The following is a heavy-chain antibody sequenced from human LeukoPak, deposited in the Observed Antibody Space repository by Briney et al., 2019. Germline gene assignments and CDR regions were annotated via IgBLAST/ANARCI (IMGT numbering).Heavy chain of an antibody. CDR2: IYYTGNT. J-gene: IGHJ4*02. CDR3: ARGLYSYVTFDY. V-gene: IGHV4-39*07. D-gene: IGHD2-15*01. CDR1: GDSITGYY. Sequence: SETLSLTCSVSGDSITGYYWGWIRQPPGKGLEWIGNIYYTGNTYYNSSLKSRVTISLDTSKNQFSLKVISMTAADTAVYYCARGLYSYVTFDYWGQGTLVTVSS.